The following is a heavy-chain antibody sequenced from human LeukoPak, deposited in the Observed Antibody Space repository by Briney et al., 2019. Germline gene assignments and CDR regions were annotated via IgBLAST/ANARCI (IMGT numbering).Heavy chain of an antibody. CDR2: TYYRSKRYN. CDR3: VRDAGPAPLFDL. J-gene: IGHJ5*02. Sequence: SQTLSLTCAISGDSVSNSGVAWNWIRQSPSRGLEWLGRTYYRSKRYNDYAVSLKSRIAINPDTAKNQFSLQLNSVTPDDTGVYYCVRDAGPAPLFDLWGLGTLVTVSS. V-gene: IGHV6-1*01. D-gene: IGHD6-13*01. CDR1: GDSVSNSGVA.